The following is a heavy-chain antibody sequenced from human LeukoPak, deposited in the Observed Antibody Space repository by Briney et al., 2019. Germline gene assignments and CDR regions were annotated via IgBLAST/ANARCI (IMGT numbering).Heavy chain of an antibody. J-gene: IGHJ4*02. CDR1: GGTFSSYA. CDR2: IIPIFGTA. Sequence: SVKVSCTASGGTFSSYAISWVRQAPGQGLEWMGGIIPIFGTANYAQKFQGRVTIIADESTSTAYMELSSLRSEDTAVYYCARSRGPRAEYFDYWGQGTLVTVSS. CDR3: ARSRGPRAEYFDY. D-gene: IGHD2/OR15-2a*01. V-gene: IGHV1-69*13.